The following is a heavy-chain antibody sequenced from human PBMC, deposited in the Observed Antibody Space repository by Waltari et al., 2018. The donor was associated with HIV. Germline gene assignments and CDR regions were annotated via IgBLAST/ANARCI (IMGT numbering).Heavy chain of an antibody. CDR2: LSYDGTDE. Sequence: QVQLGESGGGVVQPGKSLKRSCAASACVFSNYAMHGVRQAPGKGLEWVGRLSYDGTDEYYADSVKGRFHMSRDNSKNTFSLQMNSLRADDTAVYYCAREGAYTGYDLRPSFDNWGQGTLVTVSS. J-gene: IGHJ4*02. CDR3: AREGAYTGYDLRPSFDN. CDR1: ACVFSNYA. V-gene: IGHV3-30*01. D-gene: IGHD5-12*01.